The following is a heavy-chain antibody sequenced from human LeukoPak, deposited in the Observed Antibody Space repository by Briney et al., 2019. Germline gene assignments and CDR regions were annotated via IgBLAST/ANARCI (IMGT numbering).Heavy chain of an antibody. CDR3: ASALTQVGATFPNWFDP. J-gene: IGHJ5*02. D-gene: IGHD1-26*01. V-gene: IGHV4-34*01. CDR2: INHSGST. Sequence: SETLSLTCAVYGGSFSGYYWSWIRQPPGKGLEWIGEINHSGSTNYNPSLKSRVTISVDTSKNQFSLKLSSVTAADTAVYYCASALTQVGATFPNWFDPWGQGTLVTVSS. CDR1: GGSFSGYY.